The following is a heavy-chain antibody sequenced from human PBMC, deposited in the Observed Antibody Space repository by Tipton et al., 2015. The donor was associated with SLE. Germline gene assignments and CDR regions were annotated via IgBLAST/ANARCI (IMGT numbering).Heavy chain of an antibody. D-gene: IGHD1-1*01. CDR3: AGLNWNPVEEAGDY. V-gene: IGHV4-59*08. J-gene: IGHJ4*02. Sequence: TLSLTYTVSGGSISSYYWSWIRQPPGKGLEWIGYIYYSGSTNYNPSLKSRVTISVDTSKNQFSLKLSSVTAADTAVYYCAGLNWNPVEEAGDYWGQGTLVTVSS. CDR2: IYYSGST. CDR1: GGSISSYY.